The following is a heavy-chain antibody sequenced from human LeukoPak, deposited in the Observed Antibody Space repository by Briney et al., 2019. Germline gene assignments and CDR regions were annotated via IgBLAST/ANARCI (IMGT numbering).Heavy chain of an antibody. J-gene: IGHJ4*02. CDR3: AKDVRGYSRPFAY. D-gene: IGHD3-10*02. CDR1: GFTFISYA. V-gene: IGHV3-23*01. Sequence: GGSLRLSCAGSGFTFISYAMSWVRQAPGKGLEWVSAIGGGGGSTDYADSVKGRFTISRDNSKNTLYLQMNSLRAEDTAVYYCAKDVRGYSRPFAYWGQGTLVTVSS. CDR2: IGGGGGST.